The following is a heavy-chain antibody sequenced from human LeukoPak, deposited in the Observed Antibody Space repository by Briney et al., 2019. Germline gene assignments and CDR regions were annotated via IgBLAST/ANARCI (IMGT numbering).Heavy chain of an antibody. J-gene: IGHJ6*02. V-gene: IGHV1-2*02. CDR1: GYTFTGYY. D-gene: IGHD3-22*01. CDR2: INPNSGGT. Sequence: ASVKVSCKASGYTFTGYYMQWVRQAPGQGLEWMGWINPNSGGTNYAQKFQGRVTMTRDTSISTAYMELSRLRSDDTAVYYCARALDSSGYYYYYYGMDVWGQGTTVTVSS. CDR3: ARALDSSGYYYYYYGMDV.